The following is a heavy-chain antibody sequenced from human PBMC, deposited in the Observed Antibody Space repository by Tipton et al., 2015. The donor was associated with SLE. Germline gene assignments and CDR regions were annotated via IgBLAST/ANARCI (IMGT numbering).Heavy chain of an antibody. CDR1: GFTFSSYE. CDR2: ISSSGSTI. D-gene: IGHD1-1*01. Sequence: SLRLSCAASGFTFSSYEMNWVRQAPGKGLEWVSYISSSGSTIYYADSVKGRFTISRDNAKNSLYLQMNSLGAEDTAVYYCARGAMTPGTPFDYWGQGTLVTVSS. CDR3: ARGAMTPGTPFDY. J-gene: IGHJ4*02. V-gene: IGHV3-48*03.